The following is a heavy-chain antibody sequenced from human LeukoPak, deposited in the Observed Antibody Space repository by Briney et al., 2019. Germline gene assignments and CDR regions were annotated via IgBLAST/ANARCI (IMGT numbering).Heavy chain of an antibody. J-gene: IGHJ6*03. Sequence: GGSLRLSCAPSKFTFIRYIMNCVPQAPGKGRECGSFISSSSTYTYYADSVRGRFTVSRDNAKNSLYLQMNSLRDEDTALYYCATGRNTTTSGLGMDVWGKGTTVTVSS. D-gene: IGHD6-25*01. V-gene: IGHV3-21*01. CDR3: ATGRNTTTSGLGMDV. CDR2: ISSSSTYT. CDR1: KFTFIRYI.